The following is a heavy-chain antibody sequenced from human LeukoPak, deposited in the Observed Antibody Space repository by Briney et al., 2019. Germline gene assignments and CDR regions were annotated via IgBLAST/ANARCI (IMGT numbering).Heavy chain of an antibody. CDR1: GGSFSGYY. D-gene: IGHD3-10*01. Sequence: PSETLSLTCAVYGGSFSGYYWSWIRQPPGKGLEWIGEINHSGSTNYNPSLKSRVTISVDTSKNQFTLKLSSVTAADTAVYYCARGYYGSGSYFDYWGQGTLVTVSS. J-gene: IGHJ4*02. CDR3: ARGYYGSGSYFDY. V-gene: IGHV4-34*01. CDR2: INHSGST.